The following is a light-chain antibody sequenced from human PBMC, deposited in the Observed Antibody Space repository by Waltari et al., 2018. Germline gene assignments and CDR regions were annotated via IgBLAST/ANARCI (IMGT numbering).Light chain of an antibody. V-gene: IGLV4-69*01. J-gene: IGLJ3*02. Sequence: QLVLTQSPSASASLGASVKLTCTLSSGHSSNIIAWLQQQPGKGPRYLMKVNSDGSHRKGDEIPDRFTVSSSGAERYLTISSLQSEDEANYYCETGGHGTWVFGGGTKLTVL. CDR3: ETGGHGTWV. CDR2: VNSDGSH. CDR1: SGHSSNI.